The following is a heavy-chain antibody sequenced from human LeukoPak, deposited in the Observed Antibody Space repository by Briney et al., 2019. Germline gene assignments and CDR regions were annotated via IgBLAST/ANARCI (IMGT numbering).Heavy chain of an antibody. CDR3: ARRGYCSGGSCYYFDY. CDR1: GYSFTSYW. J-gene: IGHJ4*02. Sequence: GESLKISCKGSGYSFTSYWIGWVRQMPGKGLEWRGIIYPGDSDTRYSPSFQGQVTISADKSISTAYLQWSSLKASDTAMYYCARRGYCSGGSCYYFDYWGQGTLVTVSS. CDR2: IYPGDSDT. V-gene: IGHV5-51*01. D-gene: IGHD2-15*01.